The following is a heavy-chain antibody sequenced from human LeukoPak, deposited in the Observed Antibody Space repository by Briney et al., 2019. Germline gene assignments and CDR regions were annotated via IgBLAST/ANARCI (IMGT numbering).Heavy chain of an antibody. J-gene: IGHJ5*02. Sequence: ASVKVSCKASGYTFTSYDINWVRQATGQGLEWMGWMNPNSGNTGYARKFQGRVTISRDTSISTAYMELSNLRSEDTAVYYCARDYGGNSGWFDPWGQGTLVTVSS. CDR3: ARDYGGNSGWFDP. V-gene: IGHV1-8*03. CDR2: MNPNSGNT. CDR1: GYTFTSYD. D-gene: IGHD4-23*01.